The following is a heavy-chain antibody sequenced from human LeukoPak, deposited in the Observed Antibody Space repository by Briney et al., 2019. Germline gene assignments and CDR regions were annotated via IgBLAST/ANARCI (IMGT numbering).Heavy chain of an antibody. CDR3: ARVADLWFGESHDAFDI. V-gene: IGHV4-59*01. CDR2: IYYSGST. Sequence: SETLSLTCTVSGGSISSYYWSWIRQPPGKGLEWIGYIYYSGSTNYNPSLKSRVTISVDTSKNQFSLKLSSVTAADTAEYYCARVADLWFGESHDAFDIWGQGTMVTVSS. CDR1: GGSISSYY. J-gene: IGHJ3*02. D-gene: IGHD3-10*01.